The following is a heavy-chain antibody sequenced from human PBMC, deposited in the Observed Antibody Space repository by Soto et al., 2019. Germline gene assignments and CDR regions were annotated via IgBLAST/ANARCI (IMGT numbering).Heavy chain of an antibody. V-gene: IGHV4-59*01. D-gene: IGHD6-13*01. Sequence: SSETLSLTCTVSGGSISSYYWSWIRQPPGKGLEWIGYIYYSGSTNYNPSLKSRVTISVDTSKNQFSLKLSSVTAADTAVYYCARSRIAAAGTDPRYYFDYWGQGTLVTVSS. J-gene: IGHJ4*02. CDR2: IYYSGST. CDR3: ARSRIAAAGTDPRYYFDY. CDR1: GGSISSYY.